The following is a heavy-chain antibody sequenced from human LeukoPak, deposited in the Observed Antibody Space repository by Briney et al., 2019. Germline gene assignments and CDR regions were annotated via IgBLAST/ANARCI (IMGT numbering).Heavy chain of an antibody. J-gene: IGHJ4*02. CDR1: GGSISSGSYY. D-gene: IGHD3-22*01. Sequence: SETLSLTCTVSGGSISSGSYYWSWIRQPAGKGLEWIGRIYTSGSTNYNPSLKSRVTISVDTSKNQFSLKLSSVTAADTAVYYCAREDYDSSGQWVFDYWGQGTLVTVSS. V-gene: IGHV4-61*02. CDR3: AREDYDSSGQWVFDY. CDR2: IYTSGST.